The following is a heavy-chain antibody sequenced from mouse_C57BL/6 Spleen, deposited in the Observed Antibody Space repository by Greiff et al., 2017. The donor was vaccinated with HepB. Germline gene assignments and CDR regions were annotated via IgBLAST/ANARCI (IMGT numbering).Heavy chain of an antibody. Sequence: VQLQQPGTELVKPGASVKLSCKASGYTFTSYWMHWVKQRPGQGLEWIGNINPSNGGTNYNEKFKSKATLTVDKSSSTAYMQLSSLTSEDSAVYYCARRDGSSYLYYYAMDYWGQGTSVTVSS. V-gene: IGHV1-53*01. D-gene: IGHD1-1*01. CDR3: ARRDGSSYLYYYAMDY. J-gene: IGHJ4*01. CDR1: GYTFTSYW. CDR2: INPSNGGT.